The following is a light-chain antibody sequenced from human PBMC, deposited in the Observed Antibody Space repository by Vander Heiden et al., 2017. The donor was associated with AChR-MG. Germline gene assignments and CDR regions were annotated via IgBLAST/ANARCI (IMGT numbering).Light chain of an antibody. CDR3: QSYDSSLNWV. Sequence: QSVLTQPPSVSGAPGHRVTISCTGSSSNIGAGYDVHWYQQLPGTAPKLLIYGKNNRPSGVPDRFSGSKSGTSASLAIAGLQAEDEADYYCQSYDSSLNWVFGGGTKLTVL. V-gene: IGLV1-40*01. J-gene: IGLJ3*02. CDR1: SSNIGAGYD. CDR2: GKN.